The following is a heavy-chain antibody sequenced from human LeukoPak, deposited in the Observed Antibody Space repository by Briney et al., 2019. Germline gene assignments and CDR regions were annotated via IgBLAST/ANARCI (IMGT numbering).Heavy chain of an antibody. CDR1: GFTFSSYA. Sequence: GRSLRLSCAASGFTFSSYAMHWVRQAPGKGLEWVAVISYDGNNKYYADSVKGRFTISRDNSKNTLYLQMNSLRAEDTAVYYCARDLKGYCSSTSCRQPDYWGQGTLVTVSS. J-gene: IGHJ4*02. CDR2: ISYDGNNK. CDR3: ARDLKGYCSSTSCRQPDY. V-gene: IGHV3-30-3*01. D-gene: IGHD2-2*01.